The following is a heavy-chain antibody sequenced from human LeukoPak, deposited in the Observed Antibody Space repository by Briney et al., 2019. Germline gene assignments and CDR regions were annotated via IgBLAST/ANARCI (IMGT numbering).Heavy chain of an antibody. CDR1: GGSISSSSYY. V-gene: IGHV4-39*07. Sequence: SETLSLTCTVSGGSISSSSYYWGWIRQPPGKGLEWIGEINHSGSTNYNPSLKSRVKSRVTKSLDTSKNQFSLKLSSVTAADTAVYYCARGGSDYGDYVGAFDIWGQGTMVTVSS. D-gene: IGHD4-17*01. CDR3: ARGGSDYGDYVGAFDI. J-gene: IGHJ3*02. CDR2: INHSGST.